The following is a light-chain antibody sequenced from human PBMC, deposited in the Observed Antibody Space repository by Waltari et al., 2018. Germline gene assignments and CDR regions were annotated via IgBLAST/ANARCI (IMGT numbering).Light chain of an antibody. Sequence: DIQMTQSPSTLSASVGDRVTCTCRASQSISNWLAWYQQKPGKVPKLLIYKASSLESGVPSRFSGSGSGTEFTLTISSLQPDDFATYYCQQYNTYPWTFGQGTKVQIK. CDR1: QSISNW. V-gene: IGKV1-5*03. J-gene: IGKJ1*01. CDR3: QQYNTYPWT. CDR2: KAS.